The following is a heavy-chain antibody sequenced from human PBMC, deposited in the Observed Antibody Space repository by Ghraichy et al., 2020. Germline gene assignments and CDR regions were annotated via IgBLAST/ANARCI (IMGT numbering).Heavy chain of an antibody. Sequence: GGSLRLSCAASGFTFSSYWMSWVRQAPGKGLEWVANIKQDGSEKYYVDSVKGRFTISRDNAKNSLYLQMNSLRAEDTAVYYCARDGYSSSFYYYYYGMDVWGQGTTVTVSS. CDR1: GFTFSSYW. J-gene: IGHJ6*02. CDR2: IKQDGSEK. D-gene: IGHD6-6*01. V-gene: IGHV3-7*04. CDR3: ARDGYSSSFYYYYYGMDV.